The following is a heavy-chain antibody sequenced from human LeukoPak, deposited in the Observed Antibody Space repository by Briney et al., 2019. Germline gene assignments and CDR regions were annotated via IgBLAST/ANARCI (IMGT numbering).Heavy chain of an antibody. D-gene: IGHD3-22*01. CDR2: IYYSGST. Sequence: SETLSLTCTVSGGSISSYYWSWIRQPPGKGLEWIGYIYYSGSTNYNPSLKSRVTISVDTSKNQFSLKLSSVTAAETAVYYCAREGWYYYDSSGENAFDIWGQGTMVTVSS. V-gene: IGHV4-59*01. CDR1: GGSISSYY. J-gene: IGHJ3*02. CDR3: AREGWYYYDSSGENAFDI.